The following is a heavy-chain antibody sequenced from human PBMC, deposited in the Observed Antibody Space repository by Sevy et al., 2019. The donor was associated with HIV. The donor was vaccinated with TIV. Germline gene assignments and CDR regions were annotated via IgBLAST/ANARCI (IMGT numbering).Heavy chain of an antibody. V-gene: IGHV3-9*01. J-gene: IGHJ5*01. CDR2: ISWHSANI. D-gene: IGHD6-13*01. CDR3: AKAENRPYSHGWYDY. CDR1: GFTFDDYA. Sequence: SLKISCAASGFTFDDYAMHWVRQAPGKGLEWVSGISWHSANIGYVDSVKGRFTISRDNAKNSLYLQMNSLRAEDTALYYCAKAENRPYSHGWYDYWGHGPLVTVSP.